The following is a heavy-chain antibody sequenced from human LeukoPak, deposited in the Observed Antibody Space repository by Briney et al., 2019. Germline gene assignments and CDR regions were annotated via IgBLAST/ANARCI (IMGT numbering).Heavy chain of an antibody. CDR1: GGSISSSSYY. Sequence: SEALSLTCTVSGGSISSSSYYWGWIRQPPGKGLEWIGSIYYSGSTYYNPSLKSRVTISVDTSKNQFSLKLSSVTAADTAVYYCARHQGPQEIGDIFDYWGQGTLVTVSS. CDR2: IYYSGST. CDR3: ARHQGPQEIGDIFDY. V-gene: IGHV4-39*01. D-gene: IGHD5-12*01. J-gene: IGHJ4*02.